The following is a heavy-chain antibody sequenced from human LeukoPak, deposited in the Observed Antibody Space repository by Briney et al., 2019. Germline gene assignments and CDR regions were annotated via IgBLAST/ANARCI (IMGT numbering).Heavy chain of an antibody. Sequence: GGSLRLSCAASGFTFSSYWMHWVRHAPGKGLVWVSRINSDGSSTSYADSVKGRFTISRDNAKNTLYLQMNSLRAEDTAVCYCARAGYYYDSSGYYPLDYWGQGTLVTVSS. V-gene: IGHV3-74*01. J-gene: IGHJ4*02. D-gene: IGHD3-22*01. CDR1: GFTFSSYW. CDR3: ARAGYYYDSSGYYPLDY. CDR2: INSDGSST.